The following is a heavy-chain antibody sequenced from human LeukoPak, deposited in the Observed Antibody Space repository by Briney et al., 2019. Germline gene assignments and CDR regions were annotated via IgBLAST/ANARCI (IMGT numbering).Heavy chain of an antibody. J-gene: IGHJ4*02. D-gene: IGHD2-8*01. CDR1: GGTFSSYA. Sequence: SVKVSCKASGGTFSSYAISWVRQAPGQGLEWMGGIIPIFGTANYAQKFQGRVTITADESTSTAYVELSSLRSEDTAVYYCARAPLGYCINGVCSTSFDYWGQGTLVTVSS. CDR2: IIPIFGTA. CDR3: ARAPLGYCINGVCSTSFDY. V-gene: IGHV1-69*13.